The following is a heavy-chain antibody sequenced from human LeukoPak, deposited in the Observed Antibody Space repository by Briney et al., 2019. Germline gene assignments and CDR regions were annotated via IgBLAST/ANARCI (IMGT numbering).Heavy chain of an antibody. CDR1: GYTFTSYY. V-gene: IGHV1-46*01. CDR3: ARAADYYGSGSYYYYGMDV. Sequence: ASVKVSCKASGYTFTSYYMHWVRQAPGQGLEWMGIINPSGGSTSYAQKFQGRVTMTRDTSTSTVYMELSSLRSEDTAVYYCARAADYYGSGSYYYYGMDVWGQGTTVTVSS. CDR2: INPSGGST. D-gene: IGHD3-10*01. J-gene: IGHJ6*02.